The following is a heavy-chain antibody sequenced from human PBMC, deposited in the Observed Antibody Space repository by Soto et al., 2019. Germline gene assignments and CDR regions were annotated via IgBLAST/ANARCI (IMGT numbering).Heavy chain of an antibody. CDR3: ARAANSSVFYGGSANWFDP. CDR2: ISWNGGDI. Sequence: EVQLVESGGGLVQPGRSLRLSCAASGFTFDDYAMDWVRQAPGKGLEWVPGISWNGGDIGYADSVKGRFTISRDNAKNALYLQMNSLRVEDTALYYCARAANSSVFYGGSANWFDPWGRGTLVTVSS. CDR1: GFTFDDYA. V-gene: IGHV3-9*01. J-gene: IGHJ5*02. D-gene: IGHD4-17*01.